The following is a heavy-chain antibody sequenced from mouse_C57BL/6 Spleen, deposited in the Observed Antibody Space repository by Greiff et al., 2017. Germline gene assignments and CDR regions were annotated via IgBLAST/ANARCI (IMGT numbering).Heavy chain of an antibody. CDR1: GYTFTEYT. D-gene: IGHD2-3*01. J-gene: IGHJ1*03. CDR2: FYPGSGSI. Sequence: QVQLKQSGAELVKPGASVKLSCKASGYTFTEYTIHWVKQRSGQGLEWIGWFYPGSGSIKYNEKFKDKATLTADKSSSTVYMELSRLTSEDSAVYFCARHEEAPSYDGYGWYFDGWGTGTTVTVSS. CDR3: ARHEEAPSYDGYGWYFDG. V-gene: IGHV1-62-2*01.